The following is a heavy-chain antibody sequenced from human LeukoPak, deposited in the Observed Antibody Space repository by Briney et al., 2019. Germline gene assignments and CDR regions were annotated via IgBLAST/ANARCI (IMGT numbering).Heavy chain of an antibody. CDR1: GGSIGSSSYY. CDR3: ARLIAAAGILGY. V-gene: IGHV4-39*01. J-gene: IGHJ4*02. Sequence: PSETLSLTCTVSGGSIGSSSYYWGWIRQPPGKGLEWIGSIYYSGSTYYNPSLKSRVTISVDTSKNQFSLKLSSVTAADTAVYYCARLIAAAGILGYWGQGTLVTVSS. D-gene: IGHD6-13*01. CDR2: IYYSGST.